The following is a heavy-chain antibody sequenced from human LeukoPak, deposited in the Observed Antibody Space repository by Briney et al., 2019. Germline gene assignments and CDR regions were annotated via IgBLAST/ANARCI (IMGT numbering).Heavy chain of an antibody. Sequence: SETLSLTCTVSGDSIDSASYYWSWIRQPPGKGLEWIGRVYTTGRTNYNPSLRSRVTISMDTSKNQFSLRVSSVTVTDTAVYYCARDQGYYGLSGSWGQGTLVTVSS. CDR3: ARDQGYYGLSGS. D-gene: IGHD3-3*01. J-gene: IGHJ5*02. V-gene: IGHV4-61*02. CDR1: GDSIDSASYY. CDR2: VYTTGRT.